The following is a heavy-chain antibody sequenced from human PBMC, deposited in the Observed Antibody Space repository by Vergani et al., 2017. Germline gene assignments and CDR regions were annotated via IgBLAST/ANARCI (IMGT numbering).Heavy chain of an antibody. J-gene: IGHJ5*02. CDR3: AGDTHSWQRADR. CDR2: STTGGGT. D-gene: IGHD6-13*01. Sequence: QAQLQESGPGLVKPSETLSLTCHVFGVSVTDYNCNWIRQAPGKGLEWIGSLSTTGGGTQYSHDPSLKCRVSISVDTAKSQFSLRLTSVTAADSAIYYCAGDTHSWQRADRWGQGLLVSVSS. V-gene: IGHV4-59*02. CDR1: GVSVTDYN.